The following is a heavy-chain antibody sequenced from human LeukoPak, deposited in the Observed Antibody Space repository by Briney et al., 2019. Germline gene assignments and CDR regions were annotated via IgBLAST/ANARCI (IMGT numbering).Heavy chain of an antibody. V-gene: IGHV3-48*01. D-gene: IGHD4-17*01. CDR2: ISGSSSAI. CDR1: GFTFSSYS. CDR3: ARTTMTTVTNYYYYYMDV. Sequence: PGGSLRLSCAASGFTFSSYSMNWVRQAPGKGLEWVSYISGSSSAIYYADSVKGRFTISRDNAKNSLYLQMNSLRAEDTAVYYCARTTMTTVTNYYYYYMDVWGKGTTVTVSS. J-gene: IGHJ6*03.